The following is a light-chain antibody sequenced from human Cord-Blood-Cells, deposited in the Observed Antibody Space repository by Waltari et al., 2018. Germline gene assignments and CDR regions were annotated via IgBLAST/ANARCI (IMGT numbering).Light chain of an antibody. J-gene: IGLJ3*02. CDR1: SSDVGGYDY. CDR3: SSYTSSSTLV. V-gene: IGLV2-14*03. Sequence: QSALTQPASVSGFPAQSITITCTGTSSDVGGYDYVSWYQQHPAQAPKLMIYDVSNRPSGVSNRFSGPKSGNTASLTISGLQAEDEADYYCSSYTSSSTLVFGGGTKLTVL. CDR2: DVS.